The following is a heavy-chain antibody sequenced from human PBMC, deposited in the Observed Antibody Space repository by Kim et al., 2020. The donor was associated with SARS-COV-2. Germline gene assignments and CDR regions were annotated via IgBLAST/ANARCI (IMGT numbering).Heavy chain of an antibody. D-gene: IGHD3-16*01. J-gene: IGHJ4*02. V-gene: IGHV3-23*01. Sequence: YYADSVKGRFTISRDNSKNTLYLQMNSLRAEDTAVDYCAKERYAAVTFDYWGQGTLVTVSS. CDR3: AKERYAAVTFDY.